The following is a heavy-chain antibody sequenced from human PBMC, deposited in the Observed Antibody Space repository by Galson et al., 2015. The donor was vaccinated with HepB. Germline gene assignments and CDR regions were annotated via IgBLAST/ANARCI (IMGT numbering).Heavy chain of an antibody. CDR3: ARDAAAAGTVDY. J-gene: IGHJ4*02. Sequence: SVKVSCKASGGTFSSYAISWVRQAPGQGLEWMGWINPNSGGTNYAQKFQGRVTMTRDTSISTAYMELSRLRSDDTAVYYCARDAAAAGTVDYWGQGTLVTVSS. V-gene: IGHV1-2*02. CDR1: GGTFSSYA. D-gene: IGHD6-13*01. CDR2: INPNSGGT.